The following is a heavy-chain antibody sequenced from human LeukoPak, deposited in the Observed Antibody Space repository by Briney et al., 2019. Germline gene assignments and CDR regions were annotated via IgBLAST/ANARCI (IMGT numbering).Heavy chain of an antibody. V-gene: IGHV1-24*01. CDR2: FDPEDAER. CDR3: ATGKRQYNILTAYFKAEYFQY. CDR1: GYTLTELS. D-gene: IGHD3-9*01. Sequence: GASVKVSCKVSGYTLTELSIHWMRQAPGKGLEWMGGFDPEDAERIYAQRLQGRVTMTEDPSTDTAYMELSSLRSEDTAVYYCATGKRQYNILTAYFKAEYFQYWGQGTLVTVSA. J-gene: IGHJ1*01.